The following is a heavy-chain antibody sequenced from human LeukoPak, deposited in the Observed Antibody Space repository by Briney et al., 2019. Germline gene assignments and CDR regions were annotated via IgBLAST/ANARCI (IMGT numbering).Heavy chain of an antibody. CDR3: ARGRRSRSRHDAFDI. V-gene: IGHV4-59*01. CDR1: AGSFGTYY. CDR2: IDYSGST. J-gene: IGHJ3*02. Sequence: SETLSITSTVSAGSFGTYYWSFIRQPPGKGLVRNAYIDYSGSTNYNPSLKSRVTISIDTSKNQFSLKLRSVTAAETAVYYCARGRRSRSRHDAFDIWGQGTMVTVSS. D-gene: IGHD6-13*01.